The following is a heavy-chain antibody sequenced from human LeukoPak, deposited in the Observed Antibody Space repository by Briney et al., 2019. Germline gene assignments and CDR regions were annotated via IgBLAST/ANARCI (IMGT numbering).Heavy chain of an antibody. J-gene: IGHJ6*02. Sequence: QAGGSLRLSCAASGFTFSTFAMHWVRQAPGKGLEWVANIKQDGSEKYYVDSVKGRFTISRDNAKNSLYLQMNSLRAEDTAVYYCARDEGNFDWLYNYYYYYGMDVWGQGTTVTVSS. CDR3: ARDEGNFDWLYNYYYYYGMDV. D-gene: IGHD3-9*01. V-gene: IGHV3-7*03. CDR1: GFTFSTFA. CDR2: IKQDGSEK.